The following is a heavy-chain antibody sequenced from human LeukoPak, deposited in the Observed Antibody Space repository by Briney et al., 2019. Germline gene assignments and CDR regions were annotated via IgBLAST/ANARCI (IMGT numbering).Heavy chain of an antibody. CDR2: INPNSGGT. Sequence: ASVKVSCKASGYTFTGYYMHWVRQAPGQGLEWMGWINPNSGGTNYAQKFQGRVTMTRDTSISTAYMELSRLRSDDTAVYYCARASTGRPDRPGDYYYYYYMDVWGKGTTVTVSS. D-gene: IGHD6-6*01. V-gene: IGHV1-2*02. CDR1: GYTFTGYY. CDR3: ARASTGRPDRPGDYYYYYYMDV. J-gene: IGHJ6*03.